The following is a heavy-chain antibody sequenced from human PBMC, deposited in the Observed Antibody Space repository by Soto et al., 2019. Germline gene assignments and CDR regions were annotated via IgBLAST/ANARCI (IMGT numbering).Heavy chain of an antibody. CDR3: AREAPGDYDSSDYYYDVELDY. V-gene: IGHV1-18*01. CDR1: GYTFMNFG. D-gene: IGHD3-22*01. Sequence: ASVKVSCKASGYTFMNFGISWVRQAPGQGLEWMGWISGYNGNTNYAQKFQGRVTMTTDTSTSTAYMELRSLRSDDTAVYYCAREAPGDYDSSDYYYDVELDYWG. J-gene: IGHJ4*01. CDR2: ISGYNGNT.